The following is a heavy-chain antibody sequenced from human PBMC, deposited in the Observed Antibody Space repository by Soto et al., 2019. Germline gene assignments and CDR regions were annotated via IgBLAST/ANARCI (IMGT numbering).Heavy chain of an antibody. Sequence: GGSLRLSCAASGFTFSSYAMHWVRQAPGKGLEYVSAISSNGGSTYYANSVKGRFTISRDNSKNTLYLQMGSLRAEDMAVYYCAREGGGMDYWGQGTLVTVSS. V-gene: IGHV3-64*01. CDR1: GFTFSSYA. CDR3: AREGGGMDY. D-gene: IGHD3-16*01. J-gene: IGHJ4*02. CDR2: ISSNGGST.